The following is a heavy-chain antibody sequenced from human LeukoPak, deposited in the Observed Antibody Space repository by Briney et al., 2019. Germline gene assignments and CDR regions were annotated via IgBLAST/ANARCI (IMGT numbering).Heavy chain of an antibody. J-gene: IGHJ5*02. Sequence: SETLSLTCTVSGGSISSYSRSWIRQPPGKRLEWIGYIYYSGSTDYNPSLKSRVTISVDTSKNQFSLKLSSVTAADTAVYYCARARRWNAAVEGWWFDPWGQGTLVTVSS. V-gene: IGHV4-59*01. CDR2: IYYSGST. D-gene: IGHD1-1*01. CDR3: ARARRWNAAVEGWWFDP. CDR1: GGSISSYS.